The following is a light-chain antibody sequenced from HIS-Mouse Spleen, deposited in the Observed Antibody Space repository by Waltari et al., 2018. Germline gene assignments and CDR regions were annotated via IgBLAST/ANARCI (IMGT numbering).Light chain of an antibody. CDR3: QQLNSYTPT. CDR1: QGISSY. Sequence: DNQLTKSPSFLSASVGDRVTITCRASQGISSYLAWYQQKPGKAPKLLIYAASTLQRGVPSRFSGSGSVTEFTLTISSLQPEDFATYYCQQLNSYTPTFGQGTKVEIK. V-gene: IGKV1-9*01. J-gene: IGKJ1*01. CDR2: AAS.